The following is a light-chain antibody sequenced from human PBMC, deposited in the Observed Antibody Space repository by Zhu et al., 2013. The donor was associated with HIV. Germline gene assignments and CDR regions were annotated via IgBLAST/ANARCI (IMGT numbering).Light chain of an antibody. J-gene: IGKJ2*01. V-gene: IGKV3-20*01. Sequence: EIVMTQSPATLSVSPGERATLSCRASRSVTDNLVWYQQKPGQAPRLLIYGASNRATGVPDRFSGSGSGTDFTLIISRLEPEDFAVYYCLKYGDSPYTFGQGTEAGDQT. CDR3: LKYGDSPYT. CDR2: GAS. CDR1: RSVTDN.